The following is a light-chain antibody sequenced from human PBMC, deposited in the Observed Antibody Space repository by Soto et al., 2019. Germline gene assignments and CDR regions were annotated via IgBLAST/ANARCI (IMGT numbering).Light chain of an antibody. CDR1: QSITSSY. V-gene: IGKV3-20*01. J-gene: IGKJ1*01. CDR2: GAS. CDR3: QHYGSSSRT. Sequence: EFVLTQSPGALSLSPGERATLSCRASQSITSSYLAWYQQKPGQAPRLLIYGASSRATGIPDRFSGSGSGTDFTLTISRLEPEDFAVYYCQHYGSSSRTFGQGTKVDIK.